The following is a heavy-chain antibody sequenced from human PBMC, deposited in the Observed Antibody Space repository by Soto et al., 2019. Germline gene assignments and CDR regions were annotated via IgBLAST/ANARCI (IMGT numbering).Heavy chain of an antibody. V-gene: IGHV4-34*01. CDR1: GGSFSGYY. D-gene: IGHD3-9*01. CDR3: ARIVYYDIFTGYQRDY. Sequence: QVQLQQWGAGLLKPSETLSLTCAVYGGSFSGYYWRWIRQPPGKGLEWIGEINHSGSTNYNPSLKSRVTISVDTSKNQFSLKLSAVTAADTAVYYCARIVYYDIFTGYQRDYWGPGTLVTGSS. J-gene: IGHJ4*02. CDR2: INHSGST.